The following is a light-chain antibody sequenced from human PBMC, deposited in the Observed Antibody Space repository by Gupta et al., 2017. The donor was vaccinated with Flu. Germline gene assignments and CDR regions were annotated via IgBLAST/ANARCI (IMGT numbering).Light chain of an antibody. J-gene: IGLJ3*02. V-gene: IGLV1-51*01. CDR2: DNN. CDR1: SSNIGNNY. Sequence: KVNSSCSGSSSNIGNNYVYWYQQSPGTAPKLLIYDNNRRPSGIPERFSGSKYGTSATLGITGLQTGEEADYYCASWDNSRSDVVFGGGTKVTVL. CDR3: ASWDNSRSDVV.